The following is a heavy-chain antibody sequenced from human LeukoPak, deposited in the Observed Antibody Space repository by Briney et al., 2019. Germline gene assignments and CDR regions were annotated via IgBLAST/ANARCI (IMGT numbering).Heavy chain of an antibody. D-gene: IGHD6-13*01. V-gene: IGHV5-51*01. CDR3: ARSKAAAGRDEFFQH. CDR1: GYTFTSYW. J-gene: IGHJ1*01. CDR2: IYPGDSDT. Sequence: GESLKISCKGSGYTFTSYWIAWVRQMPGKGLEWMGSIYPGDSDTRYSPSFQGQVTISVDKSISAAYLQWAGLKASDTAMYYCARSKAAAGRDEFFQHWGQGTLVTVSS.